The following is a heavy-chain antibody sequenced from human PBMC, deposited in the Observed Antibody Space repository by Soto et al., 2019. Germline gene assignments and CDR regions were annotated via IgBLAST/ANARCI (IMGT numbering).Heavy chain of an antibody. CDR1: GGSISSDNYY. CDR3: ARGDYGDLRVGDL. V-gene: IGHV4-31*03. Sequence: QVQLQESGPGLVKPSQTLSLTCTVSGGSISSDNYYWSWIRQHPGNGLEWVGSIYYSGTTYYNPSLKTRVTMSLGTSKTQFSLKLSSVTAADTAVYYCARGDYGDLRVGDLWGQGTLVTVSS. D-gene: IGHD4-17*01. CDR2: IYYSGTT. J-gene: IGHJ5*02.